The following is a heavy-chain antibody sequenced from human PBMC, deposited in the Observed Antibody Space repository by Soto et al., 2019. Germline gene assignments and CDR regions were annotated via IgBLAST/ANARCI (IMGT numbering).Heavy chain of an antibody. CDR2: IRSKANSYAT. V-gene: IGHV3-73*01. Sequence: GGSLRLSCAASGFTFSGSAMHWVRQASGKGLEWVGRIRSKANSYATAYAASVKGRFTISRDDSKNTAYLQMNSLKTEDTAVYYCTRRGYSLLGSWFDPWGQGTLVTVSS. CDR1: GFTFSGSA. D-gene: IGHD5-18*01. J-gene: IGHJ5*02. CDR3: TRRGYSLLGSWFDP.